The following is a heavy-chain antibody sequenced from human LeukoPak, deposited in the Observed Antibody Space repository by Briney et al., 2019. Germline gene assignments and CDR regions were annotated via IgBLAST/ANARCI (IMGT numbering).Heavy chain of an antibody. CDR1: GASISSYY. D-gene: IGHD1-26*01. J-gene: IGHJ3*02. Sequence: SETLSLTCTVSGASISSYYWSWIRLPPGKGLQWIGHIYYTGSTNYHPSLKSRVTMSVHTSKNQFSLNLNSVTAADTAVYFCARSVSGSYGAFDIWGQGTMVTVSS. V-gene: IGHV4-59*01. CDR3: ARSVSGSYGAFDI. CDR2: IYYTGST.